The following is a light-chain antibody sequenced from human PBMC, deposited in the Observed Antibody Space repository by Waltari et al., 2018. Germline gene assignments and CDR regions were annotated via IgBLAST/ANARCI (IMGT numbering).Light chain of an antibody. J-gene: IGKJ1*01. CDR1: QSIRRS. CDR3: QQSYSSPWT. V-gene: IGKV1-39*01. CDR2: PAS. Sequence: DIQMTQSPSSLSASVGDRVTITCRTSQSIRRSLSWYQQKPGKAPRLLIYPASTIESGVPSRFSGSGSGTSFTLTISSLQPEDFVIYYCQQSYSSPWTFGQGTKVEIK.